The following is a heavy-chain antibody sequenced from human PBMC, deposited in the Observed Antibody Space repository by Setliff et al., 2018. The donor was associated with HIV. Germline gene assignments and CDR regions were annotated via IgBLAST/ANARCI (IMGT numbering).Heavy chain of an antibody. J-gene: IGHJ4*02. D-gene: IGHD3-10*01. V-gene: IGHV3-7*01. CDR1: GFIFSSYW. Sequence: GGSLRLSCTASGFIFSSYWMSWVRQAPGKGLEWVANIKQGGSEKYYVDSVKGRFTMSRDNAKNSLFLQMHSLRAEDTAVYYCAKTSRVREYNSYFDYWGQGTVVTVSS. CDR3: AKTSRVREYNSYFDY. CDR2: IKQGGSEK.